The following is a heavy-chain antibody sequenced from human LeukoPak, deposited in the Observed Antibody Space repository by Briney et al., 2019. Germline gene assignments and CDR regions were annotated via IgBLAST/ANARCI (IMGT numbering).Heavy chain of an antibody. CDR2: ISGDGTAR. CDR1: GFTSSSYW. J-gene: IGHJ5*02. D-gene: IGHD3-10*01. Sequence: GGSLRLTCAATGFTSSSYWMHWVRQVPGKGLVWVSRISGDGTARNYADSVKGRFTISRDDAKNTVDLQMNSLRGEDTAVYYCVRGRGSYGWFDPWGQGTLVTVSS. CDR3: VRGRGSYGWFDP. V-gene: IGHV3-74*01.